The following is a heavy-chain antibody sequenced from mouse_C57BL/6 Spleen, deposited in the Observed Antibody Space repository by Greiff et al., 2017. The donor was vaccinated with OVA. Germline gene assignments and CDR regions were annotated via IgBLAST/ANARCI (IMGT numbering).Heavy chain of an antibody. Sequence: QVQLQQSGPELVKPGASVKISCKASGYTFTDYSINWVKQRPGQGLEWIGWIFPGSGSTYYNEKFKGKTTLTVDKSSSTAYMLHSSLTSEDSAVYFCARSGYSNFDYWGQGTTLTVSS. J-gene: IGHJ2*01. CDR1: GYTFTDYS. CDR3: ARSGYSNFDY. D-gene: IGHD2-5*01. CDR2: IFPGSGST. V-gene: IGHV1-75*01.